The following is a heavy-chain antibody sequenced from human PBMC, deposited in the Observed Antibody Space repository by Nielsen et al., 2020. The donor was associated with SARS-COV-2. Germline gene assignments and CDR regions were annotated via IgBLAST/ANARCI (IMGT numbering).Heavy chain of an antibody. CDR1: GFTFSSYW. Sequence: GESLKISCAASGFTFSSYWMSWVRQAPGKGLEWVANIKQDGSKKYYVDSVKGRFTISRDNAKNSLYLQMNSLRAEDTAVYYCARDGGDYYDSSGYYSDYWGQGTLVTVSS. CDR3: ARDGGDYYDSSGYYSDY. J-gene: IGHJ4*02. CDR2: IKQDGSKK. V-gene: IGHV3-7*01. D-gene: IGHD3-22*01.